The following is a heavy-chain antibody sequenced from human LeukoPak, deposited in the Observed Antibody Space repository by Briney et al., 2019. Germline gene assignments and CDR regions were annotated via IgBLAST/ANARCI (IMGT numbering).Heavy chain of an antibody. CDR2: INHSGST. Sequence: SETLSLTCAVYGGSFSGYYWSWIRQPPGKGLEWIGEINHSGSTNYNPSLKSRVTISVDTSKNQFSLKLSSVPAADTAVYYCAREFSGYDFDYWGQGTLVTVSS. J-gene: IGHJ4*02. D-gene: IGHD5-12*01. CDR1: GGSFSGYY. V-gene: IGHV4-34*01. CDR3: AREFSGYDFDY.